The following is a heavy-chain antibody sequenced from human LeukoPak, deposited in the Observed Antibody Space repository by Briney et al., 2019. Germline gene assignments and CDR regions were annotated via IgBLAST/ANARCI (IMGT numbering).Heavy chain of an antibody. CDR3: ARDNPYYYGSGSYFGFDP. CDR1: GGSISSYY. J-gene: IGHJ5*02. V-gene: IGHV4-4*08. D-gene: IGHD3-10*01. CDR2: IYTSGST. Sequence: SETLSLTCTVSGGSISSYYWSWIRQPPGKGLEWIGYIYTSGSTNYNPSLKSRVTISVDTSKNQFSLKLSSVTAADTAVYYCARDNPYYYGSGSYFGFDPWGQGTLVTVSS.